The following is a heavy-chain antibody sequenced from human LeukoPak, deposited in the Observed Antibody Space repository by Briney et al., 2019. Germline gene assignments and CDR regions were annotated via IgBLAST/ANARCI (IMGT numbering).Heavy chain of an antibody. V-gene: IGHV4-59*01. CDR2: IYYSGST. Sequence: SETLSLTCTVSGGSISSYYWSWIRQPPGKGLEWIGDIYYSGSTNYNPSLKSRVTISVDTSKNQFSLKLSSVTAADTAVYYCARDQLYYDSSGYAFDIWGQGTMVTVSS. CDR3: ARDQLYYDSSGYAFDI. CDR1: GGSISSYY. D-gene: IGHD3-22*01. J-gene: IGHJ3*02.